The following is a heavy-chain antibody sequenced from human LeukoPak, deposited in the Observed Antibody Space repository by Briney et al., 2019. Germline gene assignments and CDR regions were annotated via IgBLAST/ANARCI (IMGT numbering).Heavy chain of an antibody. CDR2: IYDNGRT. V-gene: IGHV4-59*01. Sequence: PSETLFLTCTVSGGSISDDYWSWIRQPPGKGLEWIGFIYDNGRTSYNPSLKSRVTISGDTSKKQFSLKLNSLTAADTAVYYCARFPNYDAYVRDYWGQGTLVTVSS. J-gene: IGHJ4*02. CDR3: ARFPNYDAYVRDY. D-gene: IGHD4-17*01. CDR1: GGSISDDY.